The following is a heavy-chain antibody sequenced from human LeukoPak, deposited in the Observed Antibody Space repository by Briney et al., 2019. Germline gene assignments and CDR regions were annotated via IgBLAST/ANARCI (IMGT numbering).Heavy chain of an antibody. Sequence: WVRQTPGKGLEWIGSVHHTGKTYYNPSLNSRVTISVDTSQIQFSLKLASVTAADTALYYCARGRLDGSYYFDYWGQGALVTVSS. J-gene: IGHJ4*02. V-gene: IGHV4-38-2*02. D-gene: IGHD2-15*01. CDR3: ARGRLDGSYYFDY. CDR2: VHHTGKT.